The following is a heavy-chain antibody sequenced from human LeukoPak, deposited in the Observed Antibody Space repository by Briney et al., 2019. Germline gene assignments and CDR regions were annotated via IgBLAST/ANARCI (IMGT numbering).Heavy chain of an antibody. V-gene: IGHV4-59*08. CDR1: GDSITSYY. D-gene: IGHD3-9*01. J-gene: IGHJ5*01. Sequence: SETLSLTCTVSGDSITSYYWTWIRQPPGKALGWIGYIYYSGYTNYSPSLKSRVTISLDKSKTQFFLKLSSVAAADTAVYYCARLSNYGILTGNSWFDSWGQGTLVSVSS. CDR2: IYYSGYT. CDR3: ARLSNYGILTGNSWFDS.